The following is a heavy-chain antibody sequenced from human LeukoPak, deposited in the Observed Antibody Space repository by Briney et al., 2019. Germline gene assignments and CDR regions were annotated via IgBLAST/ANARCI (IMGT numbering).Heavy chain of an antibody. CDR2: INPSGGST. CDR1: GYTFTSYY. J-gene: IGHJ4*02. V-gene: IGHV1-46*01. Sequence: ASVKVSCKASGYTFTSYYMHWVRQAPGQGLEWMGIINPSGGSTSYAQKFQGRVTMTRDTSTSTVYMELSSLRSEDTAVYYCARGDYDILTGYYLYYFDYWGQGTLVTVSS. D-gene: IGHD3-9*01. CDR3: ARGDYDILTGYYLYYFDY.